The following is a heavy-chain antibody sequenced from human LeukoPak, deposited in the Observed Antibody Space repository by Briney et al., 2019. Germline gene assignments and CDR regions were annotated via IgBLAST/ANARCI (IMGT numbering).Heavy chain of an antibody. Sequence: GGSLRLSCAASGFSFSDAWMNWVRQAPGKGLEWVGHIKSKVDGGTPDYVAPVKGRFTISRDDSRNTLYLQMSSLNTEDTAVYYCASTLRYRFDYWGQGTLVTVSS. V-gene: IGHV3-15*07. CDR3: ASTLRYRFDY. CDR1: GFSFSDAW. J-gene: IGHJ4*02. D-gene: IGHD3-9*01. CDR2: IKSKVDGGTP.